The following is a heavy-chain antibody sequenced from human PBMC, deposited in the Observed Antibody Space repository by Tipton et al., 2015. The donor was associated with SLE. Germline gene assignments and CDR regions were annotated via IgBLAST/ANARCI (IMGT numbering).Heavy chain of an antibody. D-gene: IGHD6-13*01. Sequence: SGFTFTHYNMNWVRQAPGKGLEWVSSISSSGTYIYYADSVKGRFTISRDNAKNSLVLQMNSLRAEDTAVYYCARGYSRSWSDYWGQGTLVTVSS. V-gene: IGHV3-21*01. CDR2: ISSSGTYI. J-gene: IGHJ4*02. CDR3: ARGYSRSWSDY. CDR1: GFTFTHYN.